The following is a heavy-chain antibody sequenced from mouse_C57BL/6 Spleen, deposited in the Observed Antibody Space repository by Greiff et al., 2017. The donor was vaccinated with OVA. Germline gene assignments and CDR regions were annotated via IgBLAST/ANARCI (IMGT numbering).Heavy chain of an antibody. CDR3: ARGDGYYVLDY. Sequence: EVQRVESGPELVKPGASVKISCKASGYSFTGYYMNWVKQSPEKSLEWIGEINPSTGGTTYNQKFKAKATLTVDKSSSTAYMQLKSLTSEDSAVYYCARGDGYYVLDYWGQGTTLTVSS. CDR2: INPSTGGT. D-gene: IGHD2-3*01. V-gene: IGHV1-42*01. J-gene: IGHJ2*01. CDR1: GYSFTGYY.